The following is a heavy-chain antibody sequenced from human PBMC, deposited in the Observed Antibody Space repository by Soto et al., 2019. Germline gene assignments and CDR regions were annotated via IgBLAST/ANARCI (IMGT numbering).Heavy chain of an antibody. CDR3: AKLSRTIKNWFDP. Sequence: EVQLLESGGGLVQPGGSLRLSCAVSRFTFSSYSFSWVRQPPGKGLEWIARISVSGSNTHYADSVKGRFTVSRDNSKNTISLQMNNLRAEDTAVYYCAKLSRTIKNWFDPWGQGTLVTVSS. J-gene: IGHJ5*02. D-gene: IGHD3-10*01. V-gene: IGHV3-23*01. CDR2: ISVSGSNT. CDR1: RFTFSSYS.